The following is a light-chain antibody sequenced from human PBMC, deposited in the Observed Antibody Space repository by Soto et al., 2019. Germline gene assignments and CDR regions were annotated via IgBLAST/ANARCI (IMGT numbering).Light chain of an antibody. Sequence: EIVLTQSPGTLSLSPGERATLSCRASQSVSSSFLAWYQQKPGQAPRLLIYAASNRATGIPDRFRGSGSGTDFTLTISRLEPEDFAVYYCQQFGSSPPVTFGQGTKLEIK. V-gene: IGKV3-20*01. CDR1: QSVSSSF. CDR2: AAS. CDR3: QQFGSSPPVT. J-gene: IGKJ2*01.